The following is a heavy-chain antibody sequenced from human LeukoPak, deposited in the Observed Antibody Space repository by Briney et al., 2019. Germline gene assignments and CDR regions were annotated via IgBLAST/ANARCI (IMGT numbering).Heavy chain of an antibody. Sequence: GGSLRLSCAASGFTFSNAWMSWVRQAPGKGLEWVGRIKSKTDGGTTDYAAPVKGRFTISRDDSKNTLYLQMNSLKTEDTAVYYCTTDRWYYYGSGPEYYFDYWGQGTLVTVSS. V-gene: IGHV3-15*01. CDR2: IKSKTDGGTT. CDR1: GFTFSNAW. J-gene: IGHJ4*02. D-gene: IGHD3-10*01. CDR3: TTDRWYYYGSGPEYYFDY.